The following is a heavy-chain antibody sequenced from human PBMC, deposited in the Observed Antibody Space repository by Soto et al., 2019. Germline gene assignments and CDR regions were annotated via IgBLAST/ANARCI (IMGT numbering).Heavy chain of an antibody. CDR3: AARAYYDSSGYYLGAFEI. V-gene: IGHV1-58*01. J-gene: IGHJ3*02. D-gene: IGHD3-22*01. CDR1: GFPFTSSA. CDR2: IVVGSGNT. Sequence: SVQVSCKASGFPFTSSAVQWGRQARGQRLEWIGWIVVGSGNTNYAQKFQERVTITRDMSTSTAYMELSSLRSEDTAVYYCAARAYYDSSGYYLGAFEIWGQVTMVTVAS.